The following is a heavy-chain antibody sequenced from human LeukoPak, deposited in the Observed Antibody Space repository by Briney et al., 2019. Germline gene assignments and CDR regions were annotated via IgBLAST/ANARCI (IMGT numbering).Heavy chain of an antibody. CDR1: GFTFRSYW. Sequence: GGSLRLSCAASGFTFRSYWIHWVRQAPGKGLVWVGRIDNDGSDTIYADSVKGRFTVSRDNAKNTLYLQMNSLRAEDTAVYFCAGGGFSHAFDVWGQGTVVTVSS. CDR3: AGGGFSHAFDV. V-gene: IGHV3-74*01. J-gene: IGHJ3*01. D-gene: IGHD5-12*01. CDR2: IDNDGSDT.